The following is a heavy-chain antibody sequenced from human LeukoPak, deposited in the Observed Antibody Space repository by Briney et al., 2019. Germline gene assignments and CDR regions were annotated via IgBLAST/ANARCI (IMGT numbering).Heavy chain of an antibody. V-gene: IGHV1-2*06. Sequence: GASVKVSCKASGYTFTGYYMHWVRQAPGQGLEWMGRINPNGGGTNYAQKFQGRVTMTRDTSISTAYMELSSLRSEDTAVYYCARATRYCSSTSCRYGMDVWGQGTTVTVSS. J-gene: IGHJ6*02. CDR3: ARATRYCSSTSCRYGMDV. CDR2: INPNGGGT. D-gene: IGHD2-2*01. CDR1: GYTFTGYY.